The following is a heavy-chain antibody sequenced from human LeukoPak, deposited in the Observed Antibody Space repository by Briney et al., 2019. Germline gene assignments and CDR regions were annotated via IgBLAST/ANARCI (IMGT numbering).Heavy chain of an antibody. Sequence: PGESLKISCEGSGYSFTSYWIAWVRQMPGKGLEWMGVIYPGDSDTRYSPSFQGQVTISADKSISTAYLQWSSLKASDTAMYYCARQLGATSPTWFDPWGQGTLVTVSS. CDR1: GYSFTSYW. CDR3: ARQLGATSPTWFDP. D-gene: IGHD1-26*01. CDR2: IYPGDSDT. J-gene: IGHJ5*02. V-gene: IGHV5-51*01.